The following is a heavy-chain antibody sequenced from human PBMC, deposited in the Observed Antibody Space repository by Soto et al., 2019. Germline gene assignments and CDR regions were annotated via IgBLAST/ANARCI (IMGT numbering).Heavy chain of an antibody. CDR1: GGSFSGYY. CDR2: INHSGST. V-gene: IGHV4-34*01. D-gene: IGHD2-21*01. J-gene: IGHJ4*02. CDR3: ASGVMATTYHYFDY. Sequence: SEPLSLTCAVYGGSFSGYYWSWIRQPPGKGLEWIGEINHSGSTNYNPSLKSRVTISVDTSKNQFSLKLSSVTAADTAVYYCASGVMATTYHYFDYWGQGTLVTVSS.